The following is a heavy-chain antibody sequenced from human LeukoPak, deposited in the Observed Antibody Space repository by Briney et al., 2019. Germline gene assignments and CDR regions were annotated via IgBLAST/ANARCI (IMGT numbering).Heavy chain of an antibody. CDR2: ITSRSTT. J-gene: IGHJ4*02. Sequence: GGSLRLSCAASGFTFSSCEMNWVRQAPGKGLEWVSGITSRSTTYYADSVKGRFTISRDNSKNMVWLQINSPTAEDTAAYYCAKDGNWARFEDWGQGTLVTVSS. CDR1: GFTFSSCE. V-gene: IGHV3-23*01. D-gene: IGHD7-27*01. CDR3: AKDGNWARFED.